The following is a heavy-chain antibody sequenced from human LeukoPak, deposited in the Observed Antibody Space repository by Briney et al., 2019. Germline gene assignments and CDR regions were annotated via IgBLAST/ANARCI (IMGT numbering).Heavy chain of an antibody. J-gene: IGHJ4*02. CDR1: GFTSGSNW. V-gene: IGHV3-74*01. CDR2: INSDGSST. Sequence: GSLRLSCEASGFTSGSNWMHWVGKVPGKGPVWVSRINSDGSSTSYADSVKGRFTISRDNAKNTLYLQMNSLRVEDTAVYYCASTNRLDYWGQGTLVTVSS. CDR3: ASTNRLDY. D-gene: IGHD2/OR15-2a*01.